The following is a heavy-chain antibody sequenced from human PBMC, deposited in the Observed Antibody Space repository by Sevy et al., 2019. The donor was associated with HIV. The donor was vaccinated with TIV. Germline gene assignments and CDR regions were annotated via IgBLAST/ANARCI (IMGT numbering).Heavy chain of an antibody. CDR1: GFPFNYYA. V-gene: IGHV3-48*02. CDR3: ARERGTYYDTSGYPYLLAAGFDY. CDR2: INSDSDTM. D-gene: IGHD3-22*01. Sequence: GGSLRLSCVASGFPFNYYAMNWVRQAPGKGLEWILYINSDSDTMYYGDSVKGRFTISRDNAKNSLYLQMNSMRDEDTAVYYCARERGTYYDTSGYPYLLAAGFDYWGQGTLVTVSS. J-gene: IGHJ4*02.